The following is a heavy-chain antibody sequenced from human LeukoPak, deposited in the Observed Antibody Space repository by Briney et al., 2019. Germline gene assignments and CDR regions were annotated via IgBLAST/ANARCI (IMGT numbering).Heavy chain of an antibody. D-gene: IGHD6-19*01. Sequence: ASVKVSCKASGYTFTSYGISWVRQAPGQGLEWMGWISAYNGNTIYAQKFQGRVTMTEDTSTDTAYMELSSLRSEDTAVYYCATAQVRSGWLDAFDIWGQGTMVTVSS. V-gene: IGHV1-18*01. CDR2: ISAYNGNT. J-gene: IGHJ3*02. CDR3: ATAQVRSGWLDAFDI. CDR1: GYTFTSYG.